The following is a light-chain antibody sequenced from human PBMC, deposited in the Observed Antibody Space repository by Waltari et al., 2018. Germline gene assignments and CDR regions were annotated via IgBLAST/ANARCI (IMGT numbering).Light chain of an antibody. J-gene: IGKJ2*03. CDR3: QQYYTAPYS. Sequence: DIVMTQSPDSLAVSLGERATITCKSSQSVFYNSNNKHYLAWYQQKVGQPPKLPNYCGSSRGSGVPAQFRGSVSGTDLTLTISSLQAEDEAVYYCQQYYTAPYSFGQGTKLEIK. CDR2: CGS. CDR1: QSVFYNSNNKHY. V-gene: IGKV4-1*01.